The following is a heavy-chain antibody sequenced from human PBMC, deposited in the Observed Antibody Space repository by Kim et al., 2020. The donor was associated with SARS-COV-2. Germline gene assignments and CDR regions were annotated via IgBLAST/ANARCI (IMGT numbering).Heavy chain of an antibody. CDR2: IYYSGST. CDR3: AREGTGTAMVYYYYYYG. D-gene: IGHD5-18*01. J-gene: IGHJ6*01. V-gene: IGHV4-39*07. CDR1: GGSISSSSYY. Sequence: SETLSLTCTVSGGSISSSSYYWGWIRQPPGKGLEWIGSIYYSGSTYYNPSLKSRVTISVDTSKNQFSLKLSSVTAADTAVYYCAREGTGTAMVYYYYYYG.